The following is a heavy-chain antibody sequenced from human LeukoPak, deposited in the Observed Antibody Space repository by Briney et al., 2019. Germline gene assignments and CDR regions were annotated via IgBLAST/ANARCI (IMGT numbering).Heavy chain of an antibody. CDR1: GFTFSSYW. Sequence: GGSLRLXCVGSGFTFSSYWMTWVRQAPGKGLEWVANINEDGSEKFYVDSVKGRFTISRDNAKKSMYLQMNSLIVEDTGLYYCARDQGAAGDYWGQGTLVTVSS. V-gene: IGHV3-7*01. D-gene: IGHD6-13*01. J-gene: IGHJ4*02. CDR3: ARDQGAAGDY. CDR2: INEDGSEK.